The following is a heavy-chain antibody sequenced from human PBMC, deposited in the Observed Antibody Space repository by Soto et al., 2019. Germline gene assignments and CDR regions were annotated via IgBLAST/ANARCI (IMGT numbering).Heavy chain of an antibody. CDR1: GFTFSSYA. V-gene: IGHV3-23*01. CDR2: ISGSGGST. J-gene: IGHJ6*03. D-gene: IGHD6-6*01. CDR3: AKVRGIAAQGVYYYMDV. Sequence: GGSLRLSCAASGFTFSSYAMSWVRQAPGKGLEWVSAISGSGGSTYYADSVKGRFTISRDNSKNTLYLQMNSLRAEDTAVYYCAKVRGIAAQGVYYYMDVWGKGTMVTVSS.